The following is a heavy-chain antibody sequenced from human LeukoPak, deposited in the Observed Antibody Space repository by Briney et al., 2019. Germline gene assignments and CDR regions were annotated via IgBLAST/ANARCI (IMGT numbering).Heavy chain of an antibody. J-gene: IGHJ6*03. V-gene: IGHV4-61*01. Sequence: VKPSETLSLTCTVSGGSVSSGSYYWSWIRQPPGKGLEWIGYIYYSGSTKYNPSLKSRVTISIDTSKNQFSLKLSSVTAADTAMYYCAGVVGGSYSMDVWGQGTTVTVSS. CDR3: AGVVGGSYSMDV. CDR1: GGSVSSGSYY. CDR2: IYYSGST. D-gene: IGHD1-26*01.